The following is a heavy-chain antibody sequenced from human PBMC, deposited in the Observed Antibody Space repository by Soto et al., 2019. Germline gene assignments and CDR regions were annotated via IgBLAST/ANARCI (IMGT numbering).Heavy chain of an antibody. CDR2: IIPILGIA. CDR1: GGTFSSYT. CDR3: ARGSGYCTGGSCQIEAPIDY. V-gene: IGHV1-69*02. D-gene: IGHD2-15*01. Sequence: QVQLVQSGAEVKKPGSSVKVSCKASGGTFSSYTISWVRQAPGQGLEWMGRIIPILGIATYALKFQGRVTITADKSTSKAYMELSSLRSEDSAVYYCARGSGYCTGGSCQIEAPIDYWPQGTLVTVAS. J-gene: IGHJ4*02.